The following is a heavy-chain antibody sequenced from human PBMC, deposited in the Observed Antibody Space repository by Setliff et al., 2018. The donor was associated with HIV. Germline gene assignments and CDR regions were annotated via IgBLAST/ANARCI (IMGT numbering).Heavy chain of an antibody. CDR3: VRPLGRSSSQGWFDP. J-gene: IGHJ5*02. D-gene: IGHD6-6*01. CDR2: IYPGDSDT. Sequence: GESLKISCKGSGYSFTNYWIAWVRQMPGKGLELMGLIYPGDSDTRYSPSFQGQVTFSADKSISTAYLQWSSLKASDTPVYYCVRPLGRSSSQGWFDPWGQGTLVTVSS. CDR1: GYSFTNYW. V-gene: IGHV5-51*01.